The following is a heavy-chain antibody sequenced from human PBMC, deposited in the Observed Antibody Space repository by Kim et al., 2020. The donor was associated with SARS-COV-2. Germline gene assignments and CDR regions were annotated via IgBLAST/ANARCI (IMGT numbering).Heavy chain of an antibody. J-gene: IGHJ6*02. CDR3: ARGLVPAAIRDMGV. D-gene: IGHD2-2*01. V-gene: IGHV3-33*01. Sequence: YADSVKGRFTISRDNSNNTLYLQVNFLRAEDTAVYYCARGLVPAAIRDMGVWGQGTTVIVSS.